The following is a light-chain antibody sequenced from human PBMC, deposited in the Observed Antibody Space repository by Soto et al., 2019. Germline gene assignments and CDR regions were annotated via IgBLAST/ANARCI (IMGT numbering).Light chain of an antibody. J-gene: IGKJ4*01. Sequence: EIVLTQSPGTLSLSPGEIATLSFSASQSVSSSYLVWHQQKPGQAPRLLIYAASRRATGIPARFSGSGSGTDFTLTISSLEPEDFAVYYCQQRSNWPLTFGGGTKVDIK. CDR3: QQRSNWPLT. CDR2: AAS. V-gene: IGKV3D-20*02. CDR1: QSVSSSY.